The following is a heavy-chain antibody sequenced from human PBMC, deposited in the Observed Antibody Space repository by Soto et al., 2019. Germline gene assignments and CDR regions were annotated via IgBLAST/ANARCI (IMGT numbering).Heavy chain of an antibody. D-gene: IGHD6-13*01. CDR1: GFTFDDYT. J-gene: IGHJ4*02. CDR2: ISWDGGST. Sequence: GGSLRLSCAASGFTFDDYTMHWVRQAPGNGLEWVSLISWDGGSTYYADSVKGRFTISRDNSKNSLYLQMNSLRTEDTALYYCAKNAIGGGYSSSWYFDYWGQGTLVTVSS. V-gene: IGHV3-43*01. CDR3: AKNAIGGGYSSSWYFDY.